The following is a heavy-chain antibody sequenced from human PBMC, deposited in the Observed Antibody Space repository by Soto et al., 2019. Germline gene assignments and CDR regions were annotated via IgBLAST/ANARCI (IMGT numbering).Heavy chain of an antibody. V-gene: IGHV3-23*01. Sequence: GGSLRLSCAASGFTFSSYAMSWVRQAPGKGLEWVSVISGSGVLTNYADSVKGRFSISRDNSKNTLYLQMNSLRAEDTAVYYSAKPNLFCSSTSCYDYWGQGTLVTVSS. CDR1: GFTFSSYA. CDR2: ISGSGVLT. CDR3: AKPNLFCSSTSCYDY. D-gene: IGHD2-2*01. J-gene: IGHJ4*02.